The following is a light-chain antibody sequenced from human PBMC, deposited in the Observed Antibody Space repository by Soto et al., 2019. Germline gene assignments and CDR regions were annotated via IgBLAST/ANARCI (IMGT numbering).Light chain of an antibody. J-gene: IGLJ3*02. CDR1: SSDVGAYNY. CDR3: SSYTTSSTWV. V-gene: IGLV2-14*01. Sequence: QSALTPPASVSGSPGQSITISCTGTSSDVGAYNYVSWYRQHPGKGPELIIYKVTDRPSGVSSRFSGSKSGNTASLTISGLQAEDEADYYCSSYTTSSTWVFGGGTKLTVL. CDR2: KVT.